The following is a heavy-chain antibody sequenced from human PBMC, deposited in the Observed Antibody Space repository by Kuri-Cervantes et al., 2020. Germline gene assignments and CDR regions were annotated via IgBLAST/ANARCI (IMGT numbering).Heavy chain of an antibody. CDR2: IYYSGST. CDR3: ASMAEQSYYIDY. J-gene: IGHJ4*02. D-gene: IGHD1/OR15-1a*01. Sequence: SETLSLTCTVSGGSISSSSYYWGWIRQPPGKGLEWIGSIYYSGSTYYNPSLKSRVTISVDTSKNQFSLKLSSVTAADTAVYYCASMAEQSYYIDYRGQGTLVTVSS. CDR1: GGSISSSSYY. V-gene: IGHV4-39*07.